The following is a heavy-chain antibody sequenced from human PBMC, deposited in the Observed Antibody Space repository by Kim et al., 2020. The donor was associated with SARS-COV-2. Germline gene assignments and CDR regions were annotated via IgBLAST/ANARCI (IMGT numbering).Heavy chain of an antibody. V-gene: IGHV4-38-2*02. CDR2: IYHSGST. CDR3: ARDKRRGYYGSGSYYY. D-gene: IGHD3-10*01. J-gene: IGHJ4*02. CDR1: GYSISSGYY. Sequence: SETLSLTCTVSGYSISSGYYWGWIRQPPGKGLEWIGSIYHSGSTYYNPSLKSRVTISVDTSKNQFSLKLSSVTAADTAVYYCARDKRRGYYGSGSYYYWGQGTLVTVSS.